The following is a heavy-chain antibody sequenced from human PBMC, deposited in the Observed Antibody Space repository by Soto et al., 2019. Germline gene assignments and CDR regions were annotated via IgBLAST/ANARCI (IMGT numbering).Heavy chain of an antibody. CDR3: ATAGEMATINDAFDI. J-gene: IGHJ3*02. CDR2: FDAEDGET. D-gene: IGHD3-10*01. CDR1: GYTITELS. Sequence: ASVEVSSKVSGYTITELSMHWVGQAPGKGQEWMGGFDAEDGETIYSHKFQGRVTMTDDTSTDTAYMELSSLRSEDTAVYYCATAGEMATINDAFDIWGQGTMVTVSS. V-gene: IGHV1-24*01.